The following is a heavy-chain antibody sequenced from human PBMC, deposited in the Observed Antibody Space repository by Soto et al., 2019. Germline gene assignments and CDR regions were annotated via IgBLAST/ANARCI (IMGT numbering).Heavy chain of an antibody. V-gene: IGHV3-33*01. CDR2: IWYDGDNK. CDR3: ARGLHSLFDY. J-gene: IGHJ4*02. D-gene: IGHD2-21*01. CDR1: GFTFSSYG. Sequence: GGSLRLSCAASGFTFSSYGMHWVRQAPGKGLEWVAVIWYDGDNKYYADSVKGRFTISRDNSNNTLYVQMTSLRAEDTAVYYCARGLHSLFDYWGQGTLVTVSS.